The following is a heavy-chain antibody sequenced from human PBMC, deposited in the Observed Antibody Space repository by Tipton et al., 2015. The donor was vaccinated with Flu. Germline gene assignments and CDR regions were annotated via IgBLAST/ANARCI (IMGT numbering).Heavy chain of an antibody. D-gene: IGHD2-2*01. V-gene: IGHV4-38-2*01. CDR1: GFSISSGYY. CDR2: IDHSGTT. CDR3: AKVYCDSTNCYAGRLQFDY. J-gene: IGHJ4*02. Sequence: TLSLTCAVSGFSISSGYYWGWIRQPPGKGLEWIGGIDHSGTTYYNPSLKSRVTMSVDTSKNQFSLKPSSVTAADTAGYYCAKVYCDSTNCYAGRLQFDYWGQRTLVTVSS.